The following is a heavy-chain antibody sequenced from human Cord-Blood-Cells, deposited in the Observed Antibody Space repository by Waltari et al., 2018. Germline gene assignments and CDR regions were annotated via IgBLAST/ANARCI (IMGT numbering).Heavy chain of an antibody. Sequence: QVQLQQWGAGLLKPSETLSLTCAVYGGSFSGYYWSWIRQPPGKGLEWIWEINHSGSTNYNPSLKSRVTISVDTSKNQFSLKLSSVTAADTAVYYCARGGRVVPAAIPILYYYYYMDVWGKGTTVTVSS. CDR1: GGSFSGYY. V-gene: IGHV4-34*01. CDR2: INHSGST. J-gene: IGHJ6*03. CDR3: ARGGRVVPAAIPILYYYYYMDV. D-gene: IGHD2-2*01.